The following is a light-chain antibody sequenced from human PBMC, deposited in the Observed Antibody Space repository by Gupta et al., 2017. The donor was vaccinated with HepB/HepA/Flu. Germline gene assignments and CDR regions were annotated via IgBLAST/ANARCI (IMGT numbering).Light chain of an antibody. CDR1: STNIRAVYD. CDR2: DNR. V-gene: IGLV1-40*01. Sequence: QSVLTQPPSVVGAPGHRGTMSCTGGSTNIRAVYDVHWYQQLTGTARKLLIYDNRNRPSGVPDRFSGSKSGTSASLAITRLQAEDEADYYCQSYDSGLSVFVFGTGTKVTVL. CDR3: QSYDSGLSVFV. J-gene: IGLJ1*01.